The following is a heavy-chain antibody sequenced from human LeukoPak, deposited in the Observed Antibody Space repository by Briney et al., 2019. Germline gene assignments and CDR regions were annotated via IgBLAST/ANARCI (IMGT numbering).Heavy chain of an antibody. CDR3: ARVKLDRVNTVTTPTPHYYYYYGMDV. Sequence: GGFLRLSCAASGFTASSNYMSWVRQAPGKGLGWVSVIYSGGRTYYADSVKGRFTISRDNSKNTLYLQMNSLRAEDTAVYYCARVKLDRVNTVTTPTPHYYYYYGMDVWGQGTTVTVSS. D-gene: IGHD4-4*01. J-gene: IGHJ6*02. CDR1: GFTASSNY. CDR2: IYSGGRT. V-gene: IGHV3-66*01.